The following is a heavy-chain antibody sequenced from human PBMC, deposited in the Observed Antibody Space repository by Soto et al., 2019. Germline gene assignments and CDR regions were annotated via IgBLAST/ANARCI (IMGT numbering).Heavy chain of an antibody. V-gene: IGHV3-74*01. Sequence: EVQLVESGGGLVQPGGSLRLSCAASGCTFSSYWMHWVRQAPGKGLVWVSRINSDGSSTSYADSVKGRFTISRDNAKNTLYLQMNSLRAEATAVYYCVRTSLVVAAATREDYWGQGTLVTVSS. D-gene: IGHD2-15*01. CDR1: GCTFSSYW. J-gene: IGHJ4*02. CDR2: INSDGSST. CDR3: VRTSLVVAAATREDY.